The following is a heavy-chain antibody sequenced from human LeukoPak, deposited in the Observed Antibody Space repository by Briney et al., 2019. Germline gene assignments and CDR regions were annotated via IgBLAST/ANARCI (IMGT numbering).Heavy chain of an antibody. CDR1: GYTFTGYY. CDR3: ARVPHPRHAKAYYYDSSGYYGGYDY. CDR2: INPNSGGT. J-gene: IGHJ4*02. V-gene: IGHV1-2*02. D-gene: IGHD3-22*01. Sequence: ASVKVSCKASGYTFTGYYMHWVRQAPGQGLEWMGWINPNSGGTNYAQKFQGRVTMTRDTSISTAYMELSRLRSDDTAVYYCARVPHPRHAKAYYYDSSGYYGGYDYWGQGTLVTVSS.